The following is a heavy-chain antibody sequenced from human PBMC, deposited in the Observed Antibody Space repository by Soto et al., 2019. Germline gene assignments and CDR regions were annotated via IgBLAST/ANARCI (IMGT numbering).Heavy chain of an antibody. CDR3: AKAPKHGQQIAVTRFHLYYFDY. CDR2: ISGSGGST. D-gene: IGHD6-19*01. V-gene: IGHV3-23*01. Sequence: GGSLRLSCAASGFTFSSYAMSWVRQAPGKGLEWVSAISGSGGSTYYADSVKGRFTISRDNSKNTLYLQMNSLRAEDTAVYYCAKAPKHGQQIAVTRFHLYYFDYWGQGTLVTVSS. CDR1: GFTFSSYA. J-gene: IGHJ4*02.